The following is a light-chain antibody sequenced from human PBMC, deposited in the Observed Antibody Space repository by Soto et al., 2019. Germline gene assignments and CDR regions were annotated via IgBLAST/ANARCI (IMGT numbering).Light chain of an antibody. CDR2: GES. CDR3: QQGHNWPLT. J-gene: IGKJ2*01. V-gene: IGKV3-15*01. Sequence: EIVMTQSPATLSVSPGESATLSCRASQSISSELAWYQQKPGQPPRLLIYGESTRAPGVPARFTGSGSGSDFTLTSSGLQSEDFAVYYCQQGHNWPLTVGQGTRPEI. CDR1: QSISSE.